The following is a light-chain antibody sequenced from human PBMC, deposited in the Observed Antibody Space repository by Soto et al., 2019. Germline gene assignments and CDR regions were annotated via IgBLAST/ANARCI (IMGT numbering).Light chain of an antibody. Sequence: EIVMTQSPATLSVSPGESATLSCRASQSVDRNLAWYQQKPGQTPRLLIYGASTRAAATPARFSGSGSGTEFTLTISSLQSEDFAVYYCQQYINPGGLTLGPGTKVDI. CDR3: QQYINPGGLT. CDR1: QSVDRN. CDR2: GAS. J-gene: IGKJ3*01. V-gene: IGKV3-15*01.